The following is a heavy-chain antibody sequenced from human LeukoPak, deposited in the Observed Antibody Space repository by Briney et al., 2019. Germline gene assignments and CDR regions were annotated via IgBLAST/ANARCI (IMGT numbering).Heavy chain of an antibody. CDR2: IYYSGST. J-gene: IGHJ4*02. Sequence: PSETLSLICTVSGGSISSGGYYWSWIRQHPGKGLEWTGYIYYSGSTYYNPSLKSRVTISVDTSKNQFSLKLSSVTAADTAVYYCARGPPKGDSDYWGRGTLVTVSS. CDR3: ARGPPKGDSDY. V-gene: IGHV4-31*03. CDR1: GGSISSGGYY.